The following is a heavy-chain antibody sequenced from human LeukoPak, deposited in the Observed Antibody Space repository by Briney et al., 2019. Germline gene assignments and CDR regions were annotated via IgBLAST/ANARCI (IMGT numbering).Heavy chain of an antibody. CDR2: ISSSGSTI. J-gene: IGHJ4*02. D-gene: IGHD5-12*01. Sequence: PGGSLRLSCEASGFIFSSYSMNWVRQAPGKGLEWVSYISSSGSTIHYADPVKGRFTISRDNAKKSLYLQMNSLRVEDTAVYYCARDLHRSPYSGYVGCWGQGTLVTVSS. CDR1: GFIFSSYS. CDR3: ARDLHRSPYSGYVGC. V-gene: IGHV3-48*01.